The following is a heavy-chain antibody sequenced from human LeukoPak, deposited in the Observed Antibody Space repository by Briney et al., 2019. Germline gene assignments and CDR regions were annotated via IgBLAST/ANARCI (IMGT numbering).Heavy chain of an antibody. V-gene: IGHV3-48*03. CDR2: ISFSGSTI. D-gene: IGHD3-22*01. CDR1: GFTFSSYE. Sequence: QSGGSLRLSCAASGFTFSSYEMNWVHQAPGKGLEWVSYISFSGSTIYYADSVKGRFTISRDSAKNSLYVQMNSLRAEDTAVYYCARGGYYDSSGYYYVGYFHHWGQGTLVTVSS. CDR3: ARGGYYDSSGYYYVGYFHH. J-gene: IGHJ1*01.